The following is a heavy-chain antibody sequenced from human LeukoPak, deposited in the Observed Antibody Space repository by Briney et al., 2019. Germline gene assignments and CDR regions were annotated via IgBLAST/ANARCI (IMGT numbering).Heavy chain of an antibody. V-gene: IGHV3-23*01. Sequence: HTGGSLRLSCAASGFTFSSYAMSWVRQAPGKGLEWVSAISGSGGSTYYADSVKGRFTISRDNSKNTLYLQMNSLRAEDTAVYYCAKGGPVYEVRGATPNPDLDYWGQGTLVTVSS. J-gene: IGHJ4*02. CDR2: ISGSGGST. CDR1: GFTFSSYA. D-gene: IGHD3-10*01. CDR3: AKGGPVYEVRGATPNPDLDY.